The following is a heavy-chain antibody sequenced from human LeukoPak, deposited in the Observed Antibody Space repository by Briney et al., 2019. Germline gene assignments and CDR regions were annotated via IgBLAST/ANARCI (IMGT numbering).Heavy chain of an antibody. D-gene: IGHD3-22*01. V-gene: IGHV3-23*01. CDR2: ISASGTST. CDR3: ARDTYYYDSSGYYVFDY. CDR1: GFSFSSYG. Sequence: GGSLRLSCAASGFSFSSYGMSWVRQAPGKGLEWVSAISASGTSTYYADSVKGRFTISRDNAKNSLYLQMNSLRAEDTAVYYCARDTYYYDSSGYYVFDYWGQGTLVTVSS. J-gene: IGHJ4*02.